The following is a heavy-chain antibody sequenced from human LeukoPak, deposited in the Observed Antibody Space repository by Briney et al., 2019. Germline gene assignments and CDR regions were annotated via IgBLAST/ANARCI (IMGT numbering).Heavy chain of an antibody. CDR3: AREGYCSGTSCYNFNY. J-gene: IGHJ4*02. V-gene: IGHV4-59*01. CDR1: GGSISSYY. D-gene: IGHD2-2*02. CDR2: IYYSGST. Sequence: SETLSLTCTVSGGSISSYYWSWIRQPPGKGLEWIGYIYYSGSTNYNPSLKSRGTISVDTSKNQFSLKLSSVTAADTAVYYCAREGYCSGTSCYNFNYWGQGTLVTVSS.